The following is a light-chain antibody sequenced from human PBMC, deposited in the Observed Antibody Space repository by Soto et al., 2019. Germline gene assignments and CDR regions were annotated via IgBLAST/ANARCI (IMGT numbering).Light chain of an antibody. Sequence: AIQVTQSPSSLSASVGDRVTITCRASQGIRNDLGWYQQKPGKAPNLLIYAASTLQSGVPSRFSGSGSGTDFTLTISSLQPDDSATYYCLQSYSSPPTFGQGTKVEIK. V-gene: IGKV1-6*01. CDR3: LQSYSSPPT. CDR1: QGIRND. J-gene: IGKJ1*01. CDR2: AAS.